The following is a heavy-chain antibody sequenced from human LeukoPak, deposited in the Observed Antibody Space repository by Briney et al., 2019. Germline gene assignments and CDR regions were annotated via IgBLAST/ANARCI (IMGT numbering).Heavy chain of an antibody. CDR1: GFTFSSYG. J-gene: IGHJ4*02. D-gene: IGHD2-15*01. CDR2: IKSKTDGGTT. Sequence: GGSLRLSCAASGFTFSSYGMSWVRQAPGKGLEWVGRIKSKTDGGTTDYAAPVKGRFTISRDDSKNTLYLQMNSLKTEDTAVYYCTTDLWSGGSYWGQGTLVTVSS. CDR3: TTDLWSGGSY. V-gene: IGHV3-15*01.